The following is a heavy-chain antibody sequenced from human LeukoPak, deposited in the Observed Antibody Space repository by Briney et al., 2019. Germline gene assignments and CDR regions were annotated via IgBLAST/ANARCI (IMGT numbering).Heavy chain of an antibody. V-gene: IGHV1-2*02. D-gene: IGHD3-3*01. CDR3: AKESAYHLDL. CDR2: MIPNSGGT. Sequence: GASVKVSCKASGYTFTGYYIHCVRQAPGQGLEWMGWMIPNSGGTNYAQNFHGRVTMTRDTSISTAHMELNNLRSDDTAVYYCAKESAYHLDLWGQGTLVTVSS. J-gene: IGHJ5*02. CDR1: GYTFTGYY.